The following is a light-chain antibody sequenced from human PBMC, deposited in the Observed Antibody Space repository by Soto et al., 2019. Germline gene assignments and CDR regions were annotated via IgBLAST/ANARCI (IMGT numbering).Light chain of an antibody. CDR1: QSVSSS. V-gene: IGKV3-20*01. CDR3: QQFSSSPLMYT. J-gene: IGKJ2*01. CDR2: GAS. Sequence: VLTQSPGTLSLSPGERATLSCRASQSVSSSLASYQKKPGQAPRLLIYGASSRATGIPDRFSGSGSGTDFTLTISRLESEDFAVYYFQQFSSSPLMYTFGQGTKLEIK.